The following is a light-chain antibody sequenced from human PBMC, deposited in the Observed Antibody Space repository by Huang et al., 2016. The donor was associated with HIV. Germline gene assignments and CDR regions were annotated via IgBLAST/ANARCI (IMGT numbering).Light chain of an antibody. CDR1: QSVSSS. J-gene: IGKJ1*01. CDR2: DVS. V-gene: IGKV3-11*01. Sequence: EIVLTQSPATLSLSPGERATLSCRASQSVSSSLAWYQQKPGQAPRLLIYDVSNRATGIPARFSGSGSGTDFTLTISSLEPEESAVYYCQQRSSWPGTFGQGTKVEVK. CDR3: QQRSSWPGT.